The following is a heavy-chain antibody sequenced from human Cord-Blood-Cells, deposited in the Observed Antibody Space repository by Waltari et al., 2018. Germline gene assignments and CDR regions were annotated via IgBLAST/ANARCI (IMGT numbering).Heavy chain of an antibody. CDR2: IYYSGST. V-gene: IGHV4-39*01. J-gene: IGHJ4*02. D-gene: IGHD6-6*01. CDR3: ARHVAEYSSSYYFDY. Sequence: QLQLQESGPGLVKPSETLSLTCTVSGGSISSSSYYWGWIRQPPGKGLEWIGSIYYSGSTYYNPSLKSRVTISVDTSKNQFSLKLSSVTAADTAVYYCARHVAEYSSSYYFDYWGQGTLVTVSS. CDR1: GGSISSSSYY.